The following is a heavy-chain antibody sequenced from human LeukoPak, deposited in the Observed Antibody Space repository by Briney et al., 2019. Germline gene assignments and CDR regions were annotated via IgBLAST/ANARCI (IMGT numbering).Heavy chain of an antibody. D-gene: IGHD3-22*01. J-gene: IGHJ6*02. CDR2: IGISSSTI. CDR1: GFTFSSYG. CDR3: ARAYYYYDTSGHYYYYYGMDV. V-gene: IGHV3-48*04. Sequence: PGTSLRLSCAASGFTFSSYGMNWVRQAPGKGLEWVSYIGISSSTIYYADSVKGRFTISRDNAKNSLYLQMNTLRAEDTAVYYCARAYYYYDTSGHYYYYYGMDVWGQGTTVTVSS.